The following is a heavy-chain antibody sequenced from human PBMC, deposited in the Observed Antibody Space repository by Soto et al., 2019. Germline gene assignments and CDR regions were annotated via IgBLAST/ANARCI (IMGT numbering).Heavy chain of an antibody. D-gene: IGHD3-3*01. CDR2: INHSGST. Sequence: QVQLQQWGAGLLKPSETLSLTCAVYGGSLSGYYWSWIRQPPGKGLEWIGEINHSGSTNYSPSLKSRVTILVYTSKNQFSLQLSSVTAADTAMYYCARGDFAWEPSTDYWGQGTLVTVSS. J-gene: IGHJ4*02. V-gene: IGHV4-34*01. CDR3: ARGDFAWEPSTDY. CDR1: GGSLSGYY.